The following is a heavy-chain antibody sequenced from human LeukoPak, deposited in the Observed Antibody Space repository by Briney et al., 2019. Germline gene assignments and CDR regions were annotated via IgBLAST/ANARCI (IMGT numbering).Heavy chain of an antibody. J-gene: IGHJ4*02. CDR2: INHRGGT. D-gene: IGHD4-23*01. CDR1: GGSFIGYH. CDR3: ARDPTTEETVPYYFDD. Sequence: SETLSLTCAVSGGSFIGYHWNWIRQSPAKGLEWIAEINHRGGTNYNPSLKSRVTISIDTSKNQFSLNLKSVTAADTAVYYCARDPTTEETVPYYFDDWGQGTLVTVSS. V-gene: IGHV4-34*01.